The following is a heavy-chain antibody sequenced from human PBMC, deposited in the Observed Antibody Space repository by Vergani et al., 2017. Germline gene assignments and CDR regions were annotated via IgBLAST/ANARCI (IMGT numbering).Heavy chain of an antibody. CDR1: GASVNSYY. D-gene: IGHD3-10*01. Sequence: QVQLQQWGPGLLKPSETLSLTCTVSGASVNSYYWSWIRQPPGKGLEWMGYVSFRGDTLYDPSVKGRMTISLNTSSNQFSLYLTSVTAADTAVYYCARSRIYYGAGSPDYWGQGTLVTVSS. CDR3: ARSRIYYGAGSPDY. CDR2: VSFRGDT. V-gene: IGHV4-59*02. J-gene: IGHJ4*02.